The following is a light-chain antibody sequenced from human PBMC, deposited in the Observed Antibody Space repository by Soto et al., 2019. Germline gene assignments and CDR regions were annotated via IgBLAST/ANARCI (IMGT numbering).Light chain of an antibody. CDR1: SSNIGNNY. Sequence: QSVLTQPPSVSAAPGQKVTISCSGSSSNIGNNYVFWYQQLPGTAPKLLIYYNDQRPSGIPDRFSGSKSGTSATLGITGLQTGDEADYYCATWDRSLSVGVFGGGTKVTVL. V-gene: IGLV1-51*01. CDR2: YND. J-gene: IGLJ2*01. CDR3: ATWDRSLSVGV.